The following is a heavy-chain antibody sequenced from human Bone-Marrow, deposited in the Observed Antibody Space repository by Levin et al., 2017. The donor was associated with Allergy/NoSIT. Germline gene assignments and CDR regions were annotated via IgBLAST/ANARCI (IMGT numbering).Heavy chain of an antibody. CDR2: VGTAGDT. D-gene: IGHD3-3*01. Sequence: GGSLRLSCTASGFTFSRYDMHWVRQATGEGLEWVSAVGTAGDTYYPDSVKGRFTVSRENAKNSLYLQMNSLSAGDTAVYYCARVVGGFWGGYIDNWGRGTPVTVSS. CDR1: GFTFSRYD. CDR3: ARVVGGFWGGYIDN. J-gene: IGHJ4*02. V-gene: IGHV3-13*01.